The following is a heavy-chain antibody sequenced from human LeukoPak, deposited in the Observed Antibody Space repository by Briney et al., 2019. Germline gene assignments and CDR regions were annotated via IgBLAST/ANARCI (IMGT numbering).Heavy chain of an antibody. Sequence: KVSCKGFEYSFTSYWIGWVRQMPGKGPEWMGIIHPGDSNIRYSPSFQGQITISADKSISTAYLQWSSLKASDTAMYYCARQTPNQYGMDVWGTGTTVTVSS. V-gene: IGHV5-51*01. D-gene: IGHD2-15*01. CDR2: IHPGDSNI. CDR3: ARQTPNQYGMDV. CDR1: EYSFTSYW. J-gene: IGHJ6*04.